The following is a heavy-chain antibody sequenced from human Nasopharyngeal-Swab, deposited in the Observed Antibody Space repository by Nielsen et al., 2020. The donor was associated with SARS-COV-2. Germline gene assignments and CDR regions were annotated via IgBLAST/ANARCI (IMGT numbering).Heavy chain of an antibody. CDR2: IYPSDSET. J-gene: IGHJ4*02. D-gene: IGHD6-19*01. CDR1: GYSFTSYW. V-gene: IGHV5-51*01. CDR3: ARGWYSGPDY. Sequence: GEALKISCKGSGYSFTSYWIARVRERPGKGVEWMGLIYPSDSETRYSPSFEGQVTISADKSISTAYLQWSSLKASDTAMYCCARGWYSGPDYWGQGTLVTVSS.